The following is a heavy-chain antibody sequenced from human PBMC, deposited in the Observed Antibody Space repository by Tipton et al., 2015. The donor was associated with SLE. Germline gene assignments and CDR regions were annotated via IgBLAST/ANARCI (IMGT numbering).Heavy chain of an antibody. V-gene: IGHV4-61*10. Sequence: TLSLTCTLSGDSFTSGSYFWSWIRQPAGKGLEWIGYISYSGSTNYNPSLKSRVTISLDTSKKQFSLKLNSVSAADTAVYYCARGPRKLVPGSYYYYMDVWGKGTTVTVSS. CDR2: ISYSGST. D-gene: IGHD6-6*01. CDR1: GDSFTSGSYF. J-gene: IGHJ6*03. CDR3: ARGPRKLVPGSYYYYMDV.